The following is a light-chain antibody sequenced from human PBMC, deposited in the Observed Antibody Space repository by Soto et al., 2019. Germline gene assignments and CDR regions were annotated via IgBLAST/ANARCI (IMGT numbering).Light chain of an antibody. CDR2: GAS. V-gene: IGKV3-20*01. CDR3: QQDGSSQWT. Sequence: EIVLTQSPGTLSLSPGERATLSCRASQSGSSNCLAWYQQKPGQAPRLLIYGASSRATGIPDRFSGSGSGTDFTLSISRLEPEDFAVYYCQQDGSSQWTFGQGTKVDIK. CDR1: QSGSSNC. J-gene: IGKJ1*01.